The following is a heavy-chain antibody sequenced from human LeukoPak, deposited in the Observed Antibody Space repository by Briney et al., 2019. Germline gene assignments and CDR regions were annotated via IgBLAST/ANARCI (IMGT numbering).Heavy chain of an antibody. D-gene: IGHD2-2*01. CDR2: IYNRGTT. Sequence: SETLSPTCTVSGGSIDNSHWTWIRQPPGKGLEWIGCIYNRGTTIYNPSLRSRLTISVDTSKNQLSLRLSSVTAADTAAYFCARDSPTSPPAYYGMDVWGRGTTVTVSS. CDR3: ARDSPTSPPAYYGMDV. V-gene: IGHV4-59*12. CDR1: GGSIDNSH. J-gene: IGHJ6*02.